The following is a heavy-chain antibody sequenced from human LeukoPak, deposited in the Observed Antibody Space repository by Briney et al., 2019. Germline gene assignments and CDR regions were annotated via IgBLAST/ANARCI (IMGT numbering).Heavy chain of an antibody. D-gene: IGHD4-23*01. Sequence: SETLSLTCAVYGGSFSGYYWSWIRQPPGKGLEWIGEINHSGSTNYNPSLKSRVAISVDTSKNQFSLKLSSVTAADTAVYYCAAGGNSTLGNFDYWGQGTLVTVSS. V-gene: IGHV4-34*01. CDR3: AAGGNSTLGNFDY. CDR1: GGSFSGYY. CDR2: INHSGST. J-gene: IGHJ4*02.